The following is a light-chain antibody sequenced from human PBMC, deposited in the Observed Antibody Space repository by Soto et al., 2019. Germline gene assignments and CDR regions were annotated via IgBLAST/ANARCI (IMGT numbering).Light chain of an antibody. Sequence: DIVMTQSPLSLYVTPGEPASISCRSSQSLLHSNGNNHLDWYLQKPGQSPQLLIYLGSNRASEVPDRFSGGGSGTDFTLKISRVEAEDVGVYFGMQALRTALTFDRGTRVDI. CDR3: MQALRTALT. CDR1: QSLLHSNGNNH. J-gene: IGKJ3*01. V-gene: IGKV2-28*01. CDR2: LGS.